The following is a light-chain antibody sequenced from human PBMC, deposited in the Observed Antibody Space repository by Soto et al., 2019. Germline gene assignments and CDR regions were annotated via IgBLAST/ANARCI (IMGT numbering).Light chain of an antibody. CDR1: QSVSSSY. Sequence: EIVLTQSPGTLSLSPGERATLSCRAIQSVSSSYLAWYQQKPGQAPRLLIYGASSRATGIPDRFSASGSGTDFTLTISRLEPEDFAVYYCQQYGSSPLTFGGGTKVEIK. CDR2: GAS. CDR3: QQYGSSPLT. J-gene: IGKJ4*01. V-gene: IGKV3-20*01.